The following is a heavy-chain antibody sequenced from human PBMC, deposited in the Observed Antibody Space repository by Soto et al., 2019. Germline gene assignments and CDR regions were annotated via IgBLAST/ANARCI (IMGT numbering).Heavy chain of an antibody. Sequence: QVQLVESGGGVVQPGRSLRLSCVASGFTFSRYTMYWVRQAPGMGLAWVAVISYDGSNRYYADSVKGRFTISRDNSKNTLYLQMNSLRTEDTAVYYCAKKGEDWNYDPYFDYWGQGTLVTVSS. CDR1: GFTFSRYT. D-gene: IGHD1-7*01. CDR3: AKKGEDWNYDPYFDY. CDR2: ISYDGSNR. J-gene: IGHJ4*02. V-gene: IGHV3-30-3*02.